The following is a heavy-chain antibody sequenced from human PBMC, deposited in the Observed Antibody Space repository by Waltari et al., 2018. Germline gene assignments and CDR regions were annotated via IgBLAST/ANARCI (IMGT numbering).Heavy chain of an antibody. V-gene: IGHV1-18*04. CDR2: INRNNGNT. CDR3: ARDYCSGDGCSLDC. J-gene: IGHJ4*02. D-gene: IGHD2-15*01. Sequence: QVQLVQSGHEVMKPGASVKVSCKASGYTFTSHSITWVRQAPGKGPEWLGWINRNNGNTKFAQKFQGRVSLTTDTSTSTAYMDLRSLTSDDTAVYYCARDYCSGDGCSLDCWGQGTLVTVSS. CDR1: GYTFTSHS.